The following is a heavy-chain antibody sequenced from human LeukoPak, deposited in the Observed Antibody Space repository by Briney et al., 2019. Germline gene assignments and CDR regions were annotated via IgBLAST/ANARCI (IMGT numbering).Heavy chain of an antibody. CDR3: AREGGFYRPLDY. J-gene: IGHJ4*02. V-gene: IGHV4-4*02. CDR2: VHLDGRT. Sequence: SGTLSLTCAVSGGSVTSTNWWTWVRQPPGKGLEWIGEVHLDGRTNYNPSLTGRLTMSVDLYEDHISLKMTSVTAADTAVYYCAREGGFYRPLDYSGQGMLVTVSS. CDR1: GGSVTSTNW. D-gene: IGHD3-3*01.